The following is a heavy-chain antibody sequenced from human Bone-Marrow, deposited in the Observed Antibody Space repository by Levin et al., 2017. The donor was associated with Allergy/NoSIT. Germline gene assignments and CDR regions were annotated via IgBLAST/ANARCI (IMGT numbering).Heavy chain of an antibody. CDR3: ARCSSGRVLYYFDY. CDR1: GYTFTGYY. Sequence: RASVKVSCKASGYTFTGYYMHWVRQAPGQGLEWMGWINPNSGGTNYAQKFQGRVTMTRDTSISTAYMELSRLRSDDTAVYYCARCSSGRVLYYFDYWGQGTLVTVSS. J-gene: IGHJ4*02. D-gene: IGHD6-19*01. CDR2: INPNSGGT. V-gene: IGHV1-2*02.